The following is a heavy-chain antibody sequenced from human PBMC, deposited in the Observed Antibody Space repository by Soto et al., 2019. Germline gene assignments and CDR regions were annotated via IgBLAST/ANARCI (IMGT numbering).Heavy chain of an antibody. V-gene: IGHV3-48*02. CDR2: ITSDTKTI. J-gene: IGHJ4*02. CDR1: GFTFSVYS. CDR3: AISVEGHFDY. Sequence: EVQLVESGGDLVQRGGSLRLSCVASGFTFSVYSMNWVRQAPGKGLEWFSYITSDTKTIKYADSVKGRFTSSRDNAKNSVYLQMNSLRDEDTAVYYCAISVEGHFDYWGQGTVVTVSS. D-gene: IGHD6-19*01.